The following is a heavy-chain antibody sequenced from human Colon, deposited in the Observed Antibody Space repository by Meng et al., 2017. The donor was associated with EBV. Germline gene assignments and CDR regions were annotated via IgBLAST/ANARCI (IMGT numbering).Heavy chain of an antibody. J-gene: IGHJ4*02. CDR1: GASISSNGYY. CDR2: IYHSGST. V-gene: IGHV4-39*01. CDR3: ARRRGGSGRDC. D-gene: IGHD3-10*01. Sequence: LRLQSPGPGLVMPSNTLSLTCTVAGASISSNGYYWDWVRQPPGKGLEWIGAIYHSGSTSYNPSLQSRVTMFVDTSKNQFSLMLTSVTATDTAVYYCARRRGGSGRDCWGQGTLVTVSS.